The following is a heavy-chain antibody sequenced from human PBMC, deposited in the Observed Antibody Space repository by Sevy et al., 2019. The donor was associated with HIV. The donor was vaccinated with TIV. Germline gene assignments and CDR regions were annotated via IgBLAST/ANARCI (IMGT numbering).Heavy chain of an antibody. J-gene: IGHJ4*02. D-gene: IGHD6-19*01. CDR1: GFTFSSYA. CDR3: AKGGKYSSGWLDY. Sequence: GGSLRLSCAASGFTFSSYAMSWVRQAPGKGLEWVSAISSSGGSTYYADSVKGRFTISRDNSKNTLYLQMNSLRAEDTAVYYCAKGGKYSSGWLDYWGQGTLVTVSS. CDR2: ISSSGGST. V-gene: IGHV3-23*01.